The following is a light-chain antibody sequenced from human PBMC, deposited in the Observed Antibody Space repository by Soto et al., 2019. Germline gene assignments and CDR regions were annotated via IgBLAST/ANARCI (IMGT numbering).Light chain of an antibody. CDR3: TSYTSSSNYV. Sequence: QSVLTQPASVSGSPGQSITISCTGTSSDVGGFNYVSWFRQHPGKAPKLLIYDVINRPSGVSHRFSGSKSGNTASLTISGLQAEDEADYYCTSYTSSSNYVFGTGTKVTVL. J-gene: IGLJ1*01. V-gene: IGLV2-14*01. CDR1: SSDVGGFNY. CDR2: DVI.